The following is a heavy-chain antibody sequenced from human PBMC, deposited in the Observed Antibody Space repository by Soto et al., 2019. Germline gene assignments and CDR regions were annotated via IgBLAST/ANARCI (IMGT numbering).Heavy chain of an antibody. J-gene: IGHJ6*02. Sequence: AASVKVSCKASGGTFSSYAISWVREAPGQGLEWMGGIIPIFGTANYAQKFQGRVTITADKSTSTAYMELSSLRSEDTAVYYCARDTQLNYYDSSGSVYYYYGMDVWGQGTTVTVSS. CDR3: ARDTQLNYYDSSGSVYYYYGMDV. D-gene: IGHD3-22*01. CDR2: IIPIFGTA. V-gene: IGHV1-69*06. CDR1: GGTFSSYA.